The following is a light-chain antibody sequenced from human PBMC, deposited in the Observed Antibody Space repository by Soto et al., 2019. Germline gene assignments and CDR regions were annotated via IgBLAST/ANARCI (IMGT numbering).Light chain of an antibody. J-gene: IGLJ1*01. CDR3: ATWDSSLSAGV. CDR2: EDT. CDR1: SSSIENNY. Sequence: QSVLTQPPSVSAAPGQKVTISCSGSSSSIENNYVSWYQQLPGTAPKLLIYEDTTRPSGIPDRFSGSKSGTSATLGITGLQTGDEADYYCATWDSSLSAGVFGTGTKLTVL. V-gene: IGLV1-51*02.